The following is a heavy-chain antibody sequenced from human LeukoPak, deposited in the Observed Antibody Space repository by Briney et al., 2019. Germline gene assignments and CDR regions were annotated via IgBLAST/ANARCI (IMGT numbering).Heavy chain of an antibody. J-gene: IGHJ5*02. CDR3: ARRRSSNSYSWFEP. D-gene: IGHD6-13*01. CDR2: ISYSGST. V-gene: IGHV4-39*01. CDR1: GGSISSSGYN. Sequence: SETLSLTCTVSGGSISSSGYNWGWIRQPPGKGLEWIGSISYSGSTYYNPSLKSRVTTSADTSKNQFSLKLNSVTAADTAVYYCARRRSSNSYSWFEPWGQGTLATVSS.